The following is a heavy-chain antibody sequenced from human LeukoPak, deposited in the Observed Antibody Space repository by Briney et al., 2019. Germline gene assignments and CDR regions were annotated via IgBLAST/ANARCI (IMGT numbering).Heavy chain of an antibody. Sequence: SETLSLTCTVSGYSISSGYYWGWIRQPPGKGLEWIGSIYHSGSTYYNPSLKSRVTISVDTSKNQFSLKLSSVTAADTAVYYCARERMDYYDSSGYDYWGQGTLVTVSS. D-gene: IGHD3-22*01. CDR3: ARERMDYYDSSGYDY. CDR1: GYSISSGYY. J-gene: IGHJ4*02. CDR2: IYHSGST. V-gene: IGHV4-38-2*02.